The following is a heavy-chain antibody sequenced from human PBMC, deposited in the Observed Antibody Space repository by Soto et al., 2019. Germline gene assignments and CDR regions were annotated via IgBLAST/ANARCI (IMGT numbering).Heavy chain of an antibody. CDR1: GFTFSSYA. J-gene: IGHJ6*02. Sequence: EVQLLESGGGLVQPGGSLRLSCAASGFTFSSYAMNWVRQAPEKGLEWVSGISGSGGSTYYADSVKGRFSISRDNSRHTLYLQMNSLTVDDTATYYCVLPREKQVSYGMDVWGQGPKVTVSS. V-gene: IGHV3-23*01. CDR3: VLPREKQVSYGMDV. CDR2: ISGSGGST. D-gene: IGHD1-26*01.